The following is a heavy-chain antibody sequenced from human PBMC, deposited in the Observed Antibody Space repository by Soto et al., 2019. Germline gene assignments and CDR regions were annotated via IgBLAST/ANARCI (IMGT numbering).Heavy chain of an antibody. CDR3: ARGGAAGGNNWFDP. J-gene: IGHJ5*02. CDR1: GGTFSSYA. D-gene: IGHD6-13*01. CDR2: IIPIFGTA. Sequence: ASVKVSCKASGGTFSSYAISWVRQAPGQGLEWMGGIIPIFGTANYAQKFQGRVTITADESTSTAYMELSSLRSEDTAVYYCARGGAAGGNNWFDPWGQGTLVTVSS. V-gene: IGHV1-69*13.